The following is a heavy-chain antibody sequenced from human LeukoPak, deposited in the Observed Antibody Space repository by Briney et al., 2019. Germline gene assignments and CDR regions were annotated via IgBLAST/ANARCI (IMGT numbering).Heavy chain of an antibody. CDR1: GYTFTGYY. J-gene: IGHJ4*02. Sequence: ASVKVSCKASGYTFTGYYMHWVRQAPGQGLEWMGRINPNSGGTNYAQKFQGRVTMTRDTSISTAYMELSRLRSDDTAVYYCAGGRGGSHNGYTGWGQGTLVTVSS. D-gene: IGHD5-12*01. V-gene: IGHV1-2*06. CDR2: INPNSGGT. CDR3: AGGRGGSHNGYTG.